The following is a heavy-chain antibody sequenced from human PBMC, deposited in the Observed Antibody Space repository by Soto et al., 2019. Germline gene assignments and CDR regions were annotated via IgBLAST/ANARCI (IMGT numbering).Heavy chain of an antibody. CDR3: AGEDAGRSYQPIDF. CDR1: GYTFTSYD. J-gene: IGHJ4*02. V-gene: IGHV1-8*01. D-gene: IGHD2-15*01. CDR2: MNPNSGNT. Sequence: QVQLVQSGAEVKKPGASVKVSCKASGYTFTSYDINWVRQATGQGLEWMGWMNPNSGNTGYAQTFQGRVTMTRDTSINTAYMELSSLRSEDTAVYYCAGEDAGRSYQPIDFWGQGTLVTVSS.